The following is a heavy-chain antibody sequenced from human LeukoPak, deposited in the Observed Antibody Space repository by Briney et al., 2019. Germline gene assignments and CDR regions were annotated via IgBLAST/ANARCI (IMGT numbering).Heavy chain of an antibody. D-gene: IGHD6-19*01. V-gene: IGHV4-30-2*01. CDR2: IYHSGST. CDR3: ARAVAGTFDY. CDR1: GGSISSGGYS. J-gene: IGHJ4*02. Sequence: PSQTLSLTCAVSGGSISSGGYSWSWIRRPPGKGLEWIGYIYHSGSTYYNPSLKSRVTISVDRSKNQFSLKLSSVTAADTAVYYCARAVAGTFDYWGQGTLVTVSS.